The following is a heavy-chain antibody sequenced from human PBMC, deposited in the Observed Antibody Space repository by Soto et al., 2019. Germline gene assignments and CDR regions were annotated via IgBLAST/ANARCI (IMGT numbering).Heavy chain of an antibody. CDR3: ARGKGYNWNHGWFDP. V-gene: IGHV1-3*05. D-gene: IGHD1-20*01. CDR2: INPGNGNT. Sequence: QVQLVQSGAEEKKPGASVKVSCKASGYTFTNYAMHWVRQAPGQRLEWMGWINPGNGNTTYSQRFQDRVTITRETSAITAYMELSSLRSEDTAMYYCARGKGYNWNHGWFDPWGQGTLVTVSS. CDR1: GYTFTNYA. J-gene: IGHJ5*02.